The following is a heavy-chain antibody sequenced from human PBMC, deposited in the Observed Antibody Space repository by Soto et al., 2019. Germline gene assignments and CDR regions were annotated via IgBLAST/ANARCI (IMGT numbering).Heavy chain of an antibody. V-gene: IGHV3-23*01. CDR1: GFSFTSFA. J-gene: IGHJ4*01. D-gene: IGHD4-17*01. CDR3: AKDMGATVTSGVDY. Sequence: GGSLRLSCAASGFSFTSFALTWVRQAPGKGLEWVSTITAGGSGTYYGDSVKGRFTVSRDISKNTLFLQMTSLRADDTAVYYCAKDMGATVTSGVDYWGQGTLVTVSS. CDR2: ITAGGSGT.